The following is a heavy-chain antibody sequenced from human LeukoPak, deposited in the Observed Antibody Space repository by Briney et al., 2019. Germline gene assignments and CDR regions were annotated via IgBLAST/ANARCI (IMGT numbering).Heavy chain of an antibody. V-gene: IGHV3-48*01. J-gene: IGHJ4*02. CDR2: ISSGSTTI. Sequence: PGGSLRLSCATSGFTLSSYSMNWVRQAPGKGLEWVSYISSGSTTIYYADSVKGRFTISRDNAKNSLYLQMNSLRAEDTAVYYCARDVEQWLVRVYYFDYWGQGTLVTVS. CDR1: GFTLSSYS. D-gene: IGHD6-19*01. CDR3: ARDVEQWLVRVYYFDY.